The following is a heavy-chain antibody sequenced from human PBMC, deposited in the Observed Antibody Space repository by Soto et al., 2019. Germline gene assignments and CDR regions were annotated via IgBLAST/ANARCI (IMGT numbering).Heavy chain of an antibody. V-gene: IGHV3-7*01. CDR2: IKQDGSEK. CDR3: ARAVVVVGAATPYFDY. Sequence: PGGSLRLSCAASGFTFSSYWMSWVRQAPGKGLEWVANIKQDGSEKYHVDSVKGRFTISRDNAKKSVYLQMNSLGAEDTAVYYCARAVVVVGAATPYFDYWGQGA. CDR1: GFTFSSYW. D-gene: IGHD2-15*01. J-gene: IGHJ4*02.